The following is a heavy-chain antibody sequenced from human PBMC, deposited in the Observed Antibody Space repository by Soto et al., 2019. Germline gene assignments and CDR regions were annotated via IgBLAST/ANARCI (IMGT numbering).Heavy chain of an antibody. CDR3: AKFLETGGGPYDAFDI. J-gene: IGHJ3*02. Sequence: GGSLRLSCAASGFTFSSYGMHWVRQAPGKGLEWVAVISYDGSNKYYADSVKGRFTISRDNSKNTLYLQMNSLRAEDTAVYYCAKFLETGGGPYDAFDIGGKGTMVTVSS. CDR1: GFTFSSYG. D-gene: IGHD3-3*01. V-gene: IGHV3-30*18. CDR2: ISYDGSNK.